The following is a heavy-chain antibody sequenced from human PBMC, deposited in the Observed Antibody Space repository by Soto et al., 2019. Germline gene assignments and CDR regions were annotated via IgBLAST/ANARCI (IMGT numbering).Heavy chain of an antibody. V-gene: IGHV1-69*13. J-gene: IGHJ6*02. Sequence: ASVKVSCKASGGTFSSYAISWVRQAPGQGLEWMGGSIPIFGTANYAQKFQGRVTSTADESTSTAYMELSSLRSEDTAVYYCARDRGAPSSDTYYYYYYGMDVWGQGTTVTVSS. CDR1: GGTFSSYA. CDR3: ARDRGAPSSDTYYYYYYGMDV. CDR2: SIPIFGTA. D-gene: IGHD3-22*01.